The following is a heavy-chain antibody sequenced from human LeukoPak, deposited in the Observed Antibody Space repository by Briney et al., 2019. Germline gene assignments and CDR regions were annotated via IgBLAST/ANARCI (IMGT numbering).Heavy chain of an antibody. J-gene: IGHJ5*02. CDR2: ISGSGAGT. CDR1: GFTFGSYA. CDR3: AKAVTTVTTKDWFDP. D-gene: IGHD4-11*01. Sequence: GSLRLSCAASGFTFGSYAMNWVRQAPGKGLEWVSTISGSGAGTYYADSVKGRFTISRDNPKNTLYLQMHSLRAEDTAVYYCAKAVTTVTTKDWFDPWGQGTLVTVSS. V-gene: IGHV3-23*01.